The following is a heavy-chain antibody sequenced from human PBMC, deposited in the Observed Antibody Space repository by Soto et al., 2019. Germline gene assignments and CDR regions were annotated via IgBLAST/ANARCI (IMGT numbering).Heavy chain of an antibody. V-gene: IGHV3-21*06. J-gene: IGHJ4*02. D-gene: IGHD3-10*01. CDR2: ISGIGSDI. CDR3: ARDWGVYDSESNSHIPHLDS. CDR1: GFTFSSYA. Sequence: GGSLRLSCAASGFTFSSYAMSWVRQAPGKGLEWVSAISGIGSDIYYADSVKGRFTISRDKVKNSLYLQMNSLRDEDTAVYFCARDWGVYDSESNSHIPHLDSWGRGTLVTVSS.